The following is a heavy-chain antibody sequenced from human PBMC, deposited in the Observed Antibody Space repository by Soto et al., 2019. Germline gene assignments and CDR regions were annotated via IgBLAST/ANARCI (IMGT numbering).Heavy chain of an antibody. CDR3: AHRRMVGATENNSFDP. Sequence: PTQLNPTQTLTLTCTFSGFSLSSSGVGVGWIRQPPGKALEWPALIYWDDDKRYSPSLKSRLTITKDTSKNQVVLTMTNMDPVDTATYYCAHRRMVGATENNSFDPWGQGTLGNVAS. CDR2: IYWDDDK. V-gene: IGHV2-5*02. CDR1: GFSLSSSGVG. D-gene: IGHD1-26*01. J-gene: IGHJ5*02.